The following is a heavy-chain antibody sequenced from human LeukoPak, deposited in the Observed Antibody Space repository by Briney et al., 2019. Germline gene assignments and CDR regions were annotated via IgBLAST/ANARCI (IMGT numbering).Heavy chain of an antibody. CDR1: GFMFSNSW. Sequence: GGSLRLSCAASGFMFSNSWMYWVRQGPGKGPVWVSRMKTDGTRIEYADSVKGRFTISRDNAKNTLFLQMSSLRVEDTAVYYCARGADHGGSYYPDWGQGTRVTVSS. J-gene: IGHJ4*02. CDR3: ARGADHGGSYYPD. V-gene: IGHV3-74*01. D-gene: IGHD3-10*01. CDR2: MKTDGTRI.